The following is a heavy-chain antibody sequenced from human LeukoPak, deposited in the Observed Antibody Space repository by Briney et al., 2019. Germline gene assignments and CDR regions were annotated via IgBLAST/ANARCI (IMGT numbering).Heavy chain of an antibody. Sequence: PGGSLRLSCTASGFSFSGHWMHWARQLPGKGLVWVSRISPTGSTTSYADSVKGRFTVSRDNAKNTLYLQVNNLRAEDTAVYYCARGYGDYVSPRPPPEYFDYWGQGTLVTVSS. CDR3: ARGYGDYVSPRPPPEYFDY. D-gene: IGHD4-17*01. V-gene: IGHV3-74*01. J-gene: IGHJ4*02. CDR2: ISPTGSTT. CDR1: GFSFSGHW.